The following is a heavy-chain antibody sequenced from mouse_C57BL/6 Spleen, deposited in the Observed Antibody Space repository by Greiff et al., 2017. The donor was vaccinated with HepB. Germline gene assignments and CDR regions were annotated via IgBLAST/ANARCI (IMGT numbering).Heavy chain of an antibody. CDR3: ATSSRGAMDY. CDR2: IWGVGST. CDR1: GFSLTSYG. D-gene: IGHD1-1*01. V-gene: IGHV2-6*01. Sequence: VKLVESGPGLVAPSQSLSITCTVSGFSLTSYGVDWVRQSPGKGLEWLGVIWGVGSTNYNSALKSRLSISKDNSKSQVFLKMNSLQTDDTAMYYCATSSRGAMDYWGQGTSVTVSS. J-gene: IGHJ4*01.